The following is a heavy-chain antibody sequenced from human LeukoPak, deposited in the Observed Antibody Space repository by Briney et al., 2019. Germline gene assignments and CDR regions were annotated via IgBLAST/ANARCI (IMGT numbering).Heavy chain of an antibody. D-gene: IGHD3-22*01. CDR1: GFSLSTSGVG. Sequence: SGPTLVKPTQTLTLTCTFSGFSLSTSGVGVGWIRQPPGKALEWLALIYWNDDKRYSPSLKSRLTITKDTSKNKVVLTMTNMDPVDTATYYCAHSQVYYYDSRGYYYGEGYYFDYWGQGTLVTVSS. CDR2: IYWNDDK. CDR3: AHSQVYYYDSRGYYYGEGYYFDY. V-gene: IGHV2-5*01. J-gene: IGHJ4*02.